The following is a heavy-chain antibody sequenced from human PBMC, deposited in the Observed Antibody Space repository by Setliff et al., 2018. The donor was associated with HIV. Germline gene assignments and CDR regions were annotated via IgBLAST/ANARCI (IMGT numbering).Heavy chain of an antibody. D-gene: IGHD3-16*01. Sequence: PSQTLSLTCAISGDSVSSNTAAWNWIRQSPSRGLEWLGRTYYRSKWSNDYAVSVTSRITINPDTSKNQFSLQLNSVTPEDTAVYFCARGGDWDYNYYMDVWDKGTTVTVSS. CDR1: GDSVSSNTAA. J-gene: IGHJ6*03. V-gene: IGHV6-1*01. CDR2: TYYRSKWSN. CDR3: ARGGDWDYNYYMDV.